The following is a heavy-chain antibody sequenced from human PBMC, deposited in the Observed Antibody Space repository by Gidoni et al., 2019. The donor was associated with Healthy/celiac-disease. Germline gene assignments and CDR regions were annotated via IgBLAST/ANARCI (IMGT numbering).Heavy chain of an antibody. D-gene: IGHD3-22*01. J-gene: IGHJ4*02. CDR2: SSSSSSYT. CDR3: ARESPPDYYDSSGYSDY. Sequence: QVQLVESGGGLFTPGRSLRLSCAASGFTFSDYYMSWIRQAPGKGLEWVSYSSSSSSYTNYADSAKGRFTISRDNAKKSLYLQMNSLRAEDTAVYYCARESPPDYYDSSGYSDYWGQGTLVTVSS. CDR1: GFTFSDYY. V-gene: IGHV3-11*05.